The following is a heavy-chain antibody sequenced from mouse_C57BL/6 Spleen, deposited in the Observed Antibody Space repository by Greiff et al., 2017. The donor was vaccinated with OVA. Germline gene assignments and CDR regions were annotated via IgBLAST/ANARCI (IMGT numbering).Heavy chain of an antibody. D-gene: IGHD1-2*01. V-gene: IGHV5-9-1*02. Sequence: EVMLVESGEGLVKPGGSLKLSCAASGFTFSSYAMSWVRQTPEKRLEWVAYISSGGDYIYYADTVKGRFTISRDNARNTLYLQMSSLKSEDTAMYYCTRDTTAYYAMDDWGQGTSVTVSS. CDR2: ISSGGDYI. CDR3: TRDTTAYYAMDD. CDR1: GFTFSSYA. J-gene: IGHJ4*01.